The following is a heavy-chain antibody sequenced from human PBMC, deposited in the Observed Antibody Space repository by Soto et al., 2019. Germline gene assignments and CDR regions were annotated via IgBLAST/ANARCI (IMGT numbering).Heavy chain of an antibody. D-gene: IGHD1-26*01. Sequence: PGGSLRLSCAASGFTFDDYAMHWVRQAPGKGLEWVSGISWNSGSIGYADSVKGRFTISRDNAKNSLYLQMNSLRAEDTALYYCAKDILVTGWELRGPFDYWGQGTLVTVSS. J-gene: IGHJ4*02. CDR2: ISWNSGSI. CDR1: GFTFDDYA. CDR3: AKDILVTGWELRGPFDY. V-gene: IGHV3-9*01.